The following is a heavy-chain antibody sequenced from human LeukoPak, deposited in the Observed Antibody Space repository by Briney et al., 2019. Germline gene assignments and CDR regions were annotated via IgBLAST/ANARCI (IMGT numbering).Heavy chain of an antibody. J-gene: IGHJ6*02. CDR3: AGMIVVVSAIPRYYGMDV. Sequence: SETLSLTCAVYGGSFSGYYWSWIRQPPGKGLEWIGEINHSGSTNYNPSLKSRVTISVDTSKNQSSLKLSSVTAADTAVYYCAGMIVVVSAIPRYYGMDVWGQGTTVTVSS. D-gene: IGHD3-22*01. V-gene: IGHV4-34*01. CDR1: GGSFSGYY. CDR2: INHSGST.